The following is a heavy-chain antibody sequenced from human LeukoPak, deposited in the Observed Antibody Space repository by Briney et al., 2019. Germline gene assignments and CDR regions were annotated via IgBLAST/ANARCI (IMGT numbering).Heavy chain of an antibody. D-gene: IGHD1-26*01. J-gene: IGHJ4*02. Sequence: PSETLSLTRTVSGDSISSNKYYWGWIRQPPGKGLEWIGSIYYSGSTYYNPSLKSRVTISVDTSKNQFSLKLSSVTAADTAVYYCARHGVRGGAIFWGQGTLVTVSS. V-gene: IGHV4-39*01. CDR1: GDSISSNKYY. CDR3: ARHGVRGGAIF. CDR2: IYYSGST.